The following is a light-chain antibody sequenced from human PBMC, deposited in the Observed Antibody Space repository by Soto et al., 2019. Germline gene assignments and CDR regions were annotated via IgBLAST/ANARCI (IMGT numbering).Light chain of an antibody. CDR1: QDISKY. CDR3: QQYDHPPYT. CDR2: DAS. Sequence: DIQMTQSPSSLSATVGDRVTITCQASQDISKYLNWYQQKPGKAPKLLIYDASNLETGVPSRISGSGSGKDFSLTINSLQPEDIATYYWQQYDHPPYTFGQGTKLEI. J-gene: IGKJ2*01. V-gene: IGKV1-33*01.